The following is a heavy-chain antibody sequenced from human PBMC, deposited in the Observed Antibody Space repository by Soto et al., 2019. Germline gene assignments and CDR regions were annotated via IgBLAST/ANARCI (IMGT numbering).Heavy chain of an antibody. V-gene: IGHV4-30-2*01. CDR2: IYHSGST. J-gene: IGHJ4*02. Sequence: QLQLQESGSGPVKPSQTLSLTCAVSGGSISSGGYSWSWIRQPPGKGLEWIGYIYHSGSTYYNPSLKSRVSISVDRSMNRFSLKLSSVTAADTAVYYCAAGSGLPRYYWGQGTLVTVSS. CDR1: GGSISSGGYS. D-gene: IGHD3-10*01. CDR3: AAGSGLPRYY.